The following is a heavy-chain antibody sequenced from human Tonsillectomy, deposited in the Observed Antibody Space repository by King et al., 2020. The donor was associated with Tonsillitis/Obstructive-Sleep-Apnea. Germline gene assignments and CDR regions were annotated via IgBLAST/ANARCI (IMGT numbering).Heavy chain of an antibody. CDR1: GGSITSSTYY. CDR2: VYYSGDT. CDR3: ARQARETFFGVVITYCDY. J-gene: IGHJ4*02. V-gene: IGHV4-39*01. Sequence: QLQESGPGLVKPSETLSLTCTVSGGSITSSTYYWGWIRQPPGKGLEWIGTVYYSGDTYYNPSIKSRVTISVDTSNNQFSLKLSSVTAADTAVYYCARQARETFFGVVITYCDYWGQGTPDTVSS. D-gene: IGHD3-3*01.